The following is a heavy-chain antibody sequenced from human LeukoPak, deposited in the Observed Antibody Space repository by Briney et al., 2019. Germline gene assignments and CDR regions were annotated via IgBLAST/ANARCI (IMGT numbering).Heavy chain of an antibody. V-gene: IGHV5-51*01. CDR1: GYSFTSYW. CDR3: ASPGYSSSHGFDY. CDR2: IYSGDSDT. J-gene: IGHJ4*02. Sequence: GESLKISRKGSGYSFTSYWIGWVRQMPGQGLGWVVIIYSGDSDTRYSPSFKGQVTISAAKSIHTAYLQWSSLKASDTAMYYCASPGYSSSHGFDYWGQGTLVTVSS. D-gene: IGHD6-13*01.